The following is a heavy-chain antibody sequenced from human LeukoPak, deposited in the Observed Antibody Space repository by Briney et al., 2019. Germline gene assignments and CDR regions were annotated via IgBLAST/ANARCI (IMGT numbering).Heavy chain of an antibody. CDR3: ASLVRYDCYYDG. Sequence: SETQSLTCTVSGGSISSSSYYWAWIRQPPGTGLEWIGSIYYSGSTYYNPSLNSRVTISVEMPENQFSLSLSSATAAATDVFYGASLVRYDCYYDGWGRRTLVTV. D-gene: IGHD3-16*01. CDR1: GGSISSSSYY. J-gene: IGHJ2*01. CDR2: IYYSGST. V-gene: IGHV4-39*01.